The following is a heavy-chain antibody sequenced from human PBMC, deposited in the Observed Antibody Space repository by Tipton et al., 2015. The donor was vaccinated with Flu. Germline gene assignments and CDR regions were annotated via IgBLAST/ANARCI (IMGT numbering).Heavy chain of an antibody. Sequence: SLRLSCAASEFTFSSYWMHWVRQAPGKGLEWVANIKQDGNEKYYVDSVKGRFTISRDNAKNSLYLQMNSLRVEDTALYYCAKDYTAAGNYFDYWGQGTLVTVTS. CDR1: EFTFSSYW. D-gene: IGHD6-13*01. CDR2: IKQDGNEK. V-gene: IGHV3-7*03. J-gene: IGHJ4*02. CDR3: AKDYTAAGNYFDY.